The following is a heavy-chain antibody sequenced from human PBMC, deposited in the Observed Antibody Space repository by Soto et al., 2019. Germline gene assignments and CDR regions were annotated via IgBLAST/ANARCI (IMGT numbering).Heavy chain of an antibody. J-gene: IGHJ4*02. V-gene: IGHV3-23*01. Sequence: GGSLRLSCAASGFTFSSYAMSWVRQAPGKGLEWVSAISGSGGSTYYADSVKGRFTISRDNSKSTLYLQMNSLRAEDTAVYYCAKWRNLYCSGGSCYSASNDYWGQGTLVTVSS. CDR1: GFTFSSYA. CDR3: AKWRNLYCSGGSCYSASNDY. D-gene: IGHD2-15*01. CDR2: ISGSGGST.